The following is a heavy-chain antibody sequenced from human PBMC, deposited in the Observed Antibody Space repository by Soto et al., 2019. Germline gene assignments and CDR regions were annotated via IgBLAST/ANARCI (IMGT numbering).Heavy chain of an antibody. J-gene: IGHJ6*02. CDR3: AIAVAGTHGMDV. Sequence: QVQLVQSGAEVKKPGSSVKVSCKASGGTFSSYTISWVGQAPGQGLEWMGRIIPILGIANYAQKFQGRVTITADKSTSTAYMELSSLRSEDTAVHYCAIAVAGTHGMDVWGQGTTVTVSS. CDR1: GGTFSSYT. V-gene: IGHV1-69*02. D-gene: IGHD6-19*01. CDR2: IIPILGIA.